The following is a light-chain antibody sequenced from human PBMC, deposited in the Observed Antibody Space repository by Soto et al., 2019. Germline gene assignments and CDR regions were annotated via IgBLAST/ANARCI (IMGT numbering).Light chain of an antibody. Sequence: QSALTQPRSLSGSPGQSVTISCTGTSSDVGAHNYVSWYQQHPGKTPKLMIYDVNKRPSGVPDRFSGSKSGNTASLPISGRQAEDEAEYYCCSFAGYYTLVFGGGNKVTVL. J-gene: IGLJ2*01. CDR2: DVN. CDR1: SSDVGAHNY. V-gene: IGLV2-11*01. CDR3: CSFAGYYTLV.